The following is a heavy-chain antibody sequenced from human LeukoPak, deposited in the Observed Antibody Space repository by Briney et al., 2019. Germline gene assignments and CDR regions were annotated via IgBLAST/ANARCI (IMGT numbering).Heavy chain of an antibody. V-gene: IGHV3-30-3*01. J-gene: IGHJ4*01. CDR1: GFTFSSYA. CDR3: ARDRLAVAELDY. Sequence: GGSLRLSCAASGFTFSSYAMHWVRPAPGKGLEWVSVISYDGSNKYYADSVKGRFTISRDNSKNTLYLQMNSLRAEDTAVYYCARDRLAVAELDYWGHGTLVTVSS. D-gene: IGHD6-19*01. CDR2: ISYDGSNK.